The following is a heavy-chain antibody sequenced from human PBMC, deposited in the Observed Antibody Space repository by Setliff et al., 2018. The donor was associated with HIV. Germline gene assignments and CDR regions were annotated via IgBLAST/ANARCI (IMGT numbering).Heavy chain of an antibody. CDR3: AREAVWSDAFDI. Sequence: GGSLRLSCAASGFAFGRYSMNWVRQAPGKGLVWVSRINSDGSSTSYADSVKGRFTISRDNAKNTLYLQMNSLRAEDTAVYYCAREAVWSDAFDIWGQGTMVTVSS. D-gene: IGHD1-1*01. J-gene: IGHJ3*02. CDR1: GFAFGRYS. V-gene: IGHV3-74*01. CDR2: INSDGSST.